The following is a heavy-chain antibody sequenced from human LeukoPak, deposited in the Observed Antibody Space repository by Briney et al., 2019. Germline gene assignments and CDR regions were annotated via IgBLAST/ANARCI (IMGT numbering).Heavy chain of an antibody. J-gene: IGHJ4*02. D-gene: IGHD6-19*01. CDR3: TTETYQFSSGWSFDY. CDR1: GFTFSNAW. CDR2: IKSKTDAGTT. Sequence: PGGSLRLSCAASGFTFSNAWMNWVRPAPGKGREWVGRIKSKTDAGTTDYAAPVKVRFTISRDDSKNTLYLQMNSLKTEDTAVYYCTTETYQFSSGWSFDYWGQGTLVTVSS. V-gene: IGHV3-15*01.